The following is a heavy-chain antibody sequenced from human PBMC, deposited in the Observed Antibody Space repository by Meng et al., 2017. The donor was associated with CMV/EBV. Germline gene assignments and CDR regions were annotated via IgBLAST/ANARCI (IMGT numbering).Heavy chain of an antibody. J-gene: IGHJ6*02. V-gene: IGHV3-53*01. Sequence: GGSLRLSCAASGFTVSSNYMDWVRQAPGKGLEWVSVIYSGGSTYYADSVKGRFTISRDNSKNTLYLQMNSLRAEDTAVYYCARGYCSSTSCTNYYYYYYGMDVWGQGTTVTVSS. CDR1: GFTVSSNY. CDR2: IYSGGST. CDR3: ARGYCSSTSCTNYYYYYYGMDV. D-gene: IGHD2-2*01.